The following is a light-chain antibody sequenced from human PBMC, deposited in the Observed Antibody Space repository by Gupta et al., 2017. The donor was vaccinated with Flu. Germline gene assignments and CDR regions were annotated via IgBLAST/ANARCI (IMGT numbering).Light chain of an antibody. CDR3: MQTLLIPYT. V-gene: IGKV2-28*01. J-gene: IGKJ2*01. CDR1: QSLVSTDGYSY. CDR2: LAS. Sequence: DVVMTQSQLSLPVTPGEPASISCKSSQSLVSTDGYSYLDWYLQKPGQSPQLLIYLASNRASGAPDRFTGSGSGTDFTLKISRVEAEDVGVYYCMQTLLIPYTFGQRTKLEIK.